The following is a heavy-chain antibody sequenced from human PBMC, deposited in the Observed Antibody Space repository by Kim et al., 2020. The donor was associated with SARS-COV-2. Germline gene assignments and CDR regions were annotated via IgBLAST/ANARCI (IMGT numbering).Heavy chain of an antibody. Sequence: SETLSLTCTVSGGSISSYYWSWIRQPPGKGLEWIGYIYYSGSTNYNPSLKSRVTISVDTSKNQFSLKLSSVTAADTAVYYCARGLRWNWFDPWGQGTLVT. D-gene: IGHD4-17*01. CDR2: IYYSGST. V-gene: IGHV4-59*01. CDR1: GGSISSYY. J-gene: IGHJ5*02. CDR3: ARGLRWNWFDP.